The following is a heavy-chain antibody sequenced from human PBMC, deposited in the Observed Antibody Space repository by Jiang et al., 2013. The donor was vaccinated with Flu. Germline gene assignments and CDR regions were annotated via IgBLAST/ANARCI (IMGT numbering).Heavy chain of an antibody. Sequence: GASVKVSCKTSGYTFTTYGLSWVRQAPGQGLEWMGWISAYYGSTNYAENLQGRVTMTRDTSTSTAYMELRSLRSDDTAVYYCVSERQTGEVVFFAFWGQGTLVTVSS. CDR1: GYTFTTYG. V-gene: IGHV1-18*01. J-gene: IGHJ4*02. CDR3: VSERQTGEVVFFAF. CDR2: ISAYYGST. D-gene: IGHD3-3*01.